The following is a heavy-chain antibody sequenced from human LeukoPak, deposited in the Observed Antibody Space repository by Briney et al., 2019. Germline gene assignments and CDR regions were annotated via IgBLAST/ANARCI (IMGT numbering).Heavy chain of an antibody. Sequence: PGGSLRLSCAASGFTVTSYGMSWVRQAPGKGPEWVSVFYSDGGIRYTDSVQGRFTISRDDSENTLYLQMNNLRVEDAAIYYCVRDRAEGRSWVGFDAWGQGVLVTVSS. CDR2: FYSDGGI. J-gene: IGHJ5*02. CDR1: GFTVTSYG. D-gene: IGHD1-26*01. CDR3: VRDRAEGRSWVGFDA. V-gene: IGHV3-66*02.